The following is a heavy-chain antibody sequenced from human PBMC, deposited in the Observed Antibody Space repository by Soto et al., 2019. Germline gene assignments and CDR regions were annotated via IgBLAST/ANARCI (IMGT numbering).Heavy chain of an antibody. CDR2: IYSGGST. CDR1: GFIFSDHF. CDR3: ARVYSGYDWFDY. V-gene: IGHV3-66*01. Sequence: GGSLRLSCAASGFIFSDHFMDWVRQAPGKGLEWVSVIYSGGSTYYADSVKGRFTISRDNSKNTLYLQMNSLRAEDTAVYYCARVYSGYDWFDYWGQGTLVTVSS. J-gene: IGHJ4*02. D-gene: IGHD5-12*01.